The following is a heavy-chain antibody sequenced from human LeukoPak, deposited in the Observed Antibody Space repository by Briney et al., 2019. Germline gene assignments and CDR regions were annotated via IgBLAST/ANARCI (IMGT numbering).Heavy chain of an antibody. CDR2: ISWDSGSQ. J-gene: IGHJ3*02. Sequence: PGRSLRLSCVGSGFNLEDFAMHWVRQVPGKGLEWVSSISWDSGSQAYTDSVKGRFTISRDNDKNSLYLQMDSLRSEDTAFYYCVKDMGFDLLKDAFHIWGQGTLVTVSS. V-gene: IGHV3-9*01. D-gene: IGHD3-9*01. CDR3: VKDMGFDLLKDAFHI. CDR1: GFNLEDFA.